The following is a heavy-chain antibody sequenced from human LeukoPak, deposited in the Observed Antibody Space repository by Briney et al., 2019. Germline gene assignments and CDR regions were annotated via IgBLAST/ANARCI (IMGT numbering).Heavy chain of an antibody. Sequence: PSETLSLTCTVSGGSISSSSYYWGWIRQPPGKGLEWIGSIYYSGSTYYNPSLKSRVTISVDTSKNQFSLKLSSVTAADTAVYYCAREGVTMVRGVSWFDPWGQGTLVTVSS. CDR1: GGSISSSSYY. J-gene: IGHJ5*02. D-gene: IGHD3-10*01. CDR3: AREGVTMVRGVSWFDP. V-gene: IGHV4-39*07. CDR2: IYYSGST.